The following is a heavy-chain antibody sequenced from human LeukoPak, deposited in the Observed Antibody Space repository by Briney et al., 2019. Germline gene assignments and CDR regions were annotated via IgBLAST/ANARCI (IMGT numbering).Heavy chain of an antibody. CDR2: INPSGGST. CDR3: ALSAGGSYPHNDAFDI. J-gene: IGHJ3*02. D-gene: IGHD1-26*01. V-gene: IGHV1-46*01. CDR1: GYTFTSNY. Sequence: ASVKVFCKASGYTFTSNYMHWVRQAPGQGLEWMGIINPSGGSTSYAQKFQGRVTMTRDMSTSTVYMDLSSLRSEDTAVYYCALSAGGSYPHNDAFDIWGQGTMVTVSS.